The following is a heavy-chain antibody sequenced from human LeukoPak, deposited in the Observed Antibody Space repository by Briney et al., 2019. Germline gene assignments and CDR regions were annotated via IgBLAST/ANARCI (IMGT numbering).Heavy chain of an antibody. D-gene: IGHD3-22*01. CDR2: MNPSSGNT. CDR1: GYTFTNYD. V-gene: IGHV1-8*03. CDR3: ARMYYYDSSGYYYAPGGYYYYYMDV. Sequence: ASVKVSCKASGYTFTNYDINWVRQATGQGLEWMGWMNPSSGNTGYAQKFQGRVTITRNTSISTVYMELSSLRSEDTAVYYCARMYYYDSSGYYYAPGGYYYYYMDVWGKGTTVTVSS. J-gene: IGHJ6*03.